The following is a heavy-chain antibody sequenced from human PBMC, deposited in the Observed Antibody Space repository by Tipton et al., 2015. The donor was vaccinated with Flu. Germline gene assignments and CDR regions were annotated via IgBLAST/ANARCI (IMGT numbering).Heavy chain of an antibody. Sequence: SGFTFSSYGMHWVRQAPGKGLEWVAVIWYDGSNKYYADSVKGRFTISRDNSKNTLYLQMNSLRAEDTAVYYCARDHLLYYYDSRPRGLDVWGQGTTVTVSS. D-gene: IGHD3-22*01. CDR3: ARDHLLYYYDSRPRGLDV. CDR2: IWYDGSNK. CDR1: GFTFSSYG. J-gene: IGHJ6*01. V-gene: IGHV3-33*01.